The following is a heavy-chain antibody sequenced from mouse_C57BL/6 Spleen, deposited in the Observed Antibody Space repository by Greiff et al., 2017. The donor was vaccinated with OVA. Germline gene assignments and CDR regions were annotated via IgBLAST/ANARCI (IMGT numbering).Heavy chain of an antibody. CDR2: IDPETGGT. V-gene: IGHV1-15*01. CDR1: GYTFTDYE. D-gene: IGHD1-1*01. CDR3: TRTPITTVNPYWYFDV. Sequence: SGAELVRPGASVTLSCKASGYTFTDYEMHWVKQTPVHGLEWIGAIDPETGGTAYNQKFKGKAILTADKSSSTAYMELRSLTSEDSAVYYCTRTPITTVNPYWYFDVWGTGTTVTVSS. J-gene: IGHJ1*03.